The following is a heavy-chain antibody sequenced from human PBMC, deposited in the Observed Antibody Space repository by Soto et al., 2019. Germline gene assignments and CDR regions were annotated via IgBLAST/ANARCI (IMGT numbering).Heavy chain of an antibody. CDR2: IYYSGST. J-gene: IGHJ3*01. D-gene: IGHD3-10*01. V-gene: IGHV4-59*01. Sequence: QVQLQESGPGLVKPSETLSLTCTVSGGSISSYYWSWIRQPPGKGLEWIGYIYYSGSTNYNPSLKSRVTTXXDTSKNQFSLTLSSVTAADTAVYYCARVWGGAFDFWGQGTMVTVSS. CDR1: GGSISSYY. CDR3: ARVWGGAFDF.